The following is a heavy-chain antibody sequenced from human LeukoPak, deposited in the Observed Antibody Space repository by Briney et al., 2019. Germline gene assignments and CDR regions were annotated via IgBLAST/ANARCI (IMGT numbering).Heavy chain of an antibody. Sequence: GGSLRLSCAASGFTFDDYAMPWVRQAPGKGLEWVSGISWNSGSIGYADSVKGRFTISRDNAKNSLYPQMNSLRAEDTALYYCAKGPGYYYDSSGYYGDWGQGTLVTVSS. J-gene: IGHJ4*02. V-gene: IGHV3-9*01. CDR3: AKGPGYYYDSSGYYGD. CDR2: ISWNSGSI. CDR1: GFTFDDYA. D-gene: IGHD3-22*01.